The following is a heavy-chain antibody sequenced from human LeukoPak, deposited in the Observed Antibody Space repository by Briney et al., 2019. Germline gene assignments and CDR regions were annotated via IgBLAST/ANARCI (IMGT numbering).Heavy chain of an antibody. V-gene: IGHV3-23*01. CDR1: GFTFSSYA. Sequence: GGSLRLSCAASGFTFSSYAMSWVRQAPGKGLEWVSAISGSGGSTYYADSVKGRFTISRDNSKNTLYLQMNSLRADDTALYYCAKRLTGAGTSPWTHWGQGTLVTVSS. CDR2: ISGSGGST. J-gene: IGHJ4*02. CDR3: AKRLTGAGTSPWTH. D-gene: IGHD6-19*01.